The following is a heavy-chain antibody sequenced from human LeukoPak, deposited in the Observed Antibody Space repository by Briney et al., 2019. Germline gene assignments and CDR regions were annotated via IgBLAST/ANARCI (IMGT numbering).Heavy chain of an antibody. CDR3: ARSSLLWFGELLQYYYYYGMDV. Sequence: ASVKVSCKASGYTFTSYDINWVRQATGQGLEWMGWMNPNSGNTGYAQKFQGRVTMTRNTSISTAYMELSSLRSEDTAVYYCARSSLLWFGELLQYYYYYGMDVWGQGTTVTVSS. D-gene: IGHD3-10*01. J-gene: IGHJ6*02. CDR2: MNPNSGNT. V-gene: IGHV1-8*01. CDR1: GYTFTSYD.